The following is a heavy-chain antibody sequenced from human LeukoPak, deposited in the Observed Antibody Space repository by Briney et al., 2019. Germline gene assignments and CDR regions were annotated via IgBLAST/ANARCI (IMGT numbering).Heavy chain of an antibody. V-gene: IGHV3-15*01. Sequence: GGSLRLSCAASGFTFSNALMSWVRQAPGKGLEWVGRIKSKTDGGTTDYAAPVKGRFTISRDDSKNTLYLQMNSLKTEDTAVYYCTTDYYGSGSYPDAFDIWGRGTMVTVSS. J-gene: IGHJ3*02. CDR3: TTDYYGSGSYPDAFDI. CDR2: IKSKTDGGTT. D-gene: IGHD3-10*01. CDR1: GFTFSNAL.